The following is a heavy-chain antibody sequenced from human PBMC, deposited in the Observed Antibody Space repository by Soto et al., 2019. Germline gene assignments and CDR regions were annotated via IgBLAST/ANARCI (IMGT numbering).Heavy chain of an antibody. CDR3: VRRPRLSMIGGMDV. D-gene: IGHD3-22*01. CDR1: GGSFSGYY. CDR2: INHSGST. J-gene: IGHJ6*02. Sequence: SETLSLTCSVYGGSFSGYYWSWIRQPPGKGLEWIGEINHSGSTNYNPSLKSRVTISVDTSNNQFSLQLSSVTAAATAVYYWVRRPRLSMIGGMDVWGQGTTVTVSS. V-gene: IGHV4-34*01.